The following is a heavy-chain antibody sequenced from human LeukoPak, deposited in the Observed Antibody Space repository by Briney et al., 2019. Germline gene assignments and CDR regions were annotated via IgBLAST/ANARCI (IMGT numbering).Heavy chain of an antibody. V-gene: IGHV3-53*04. Sequence: GGSLRLSCAASGFTVSSNYMSWVRQAPGKGLEWVPVIYSGGSTYYADSVKGRFTISRHNSKNTLYLQMNSLRAEDTAVYYCASMGVVVVAASYGMDVWGQGTTVTVSS. CDR2: IYSGGST. J-gene: IGHJ6*02. D-gene: IGHD2-15*01. CDR1: GFTVSSNY. CDR3: ASMGVVVVAASYGMDV.